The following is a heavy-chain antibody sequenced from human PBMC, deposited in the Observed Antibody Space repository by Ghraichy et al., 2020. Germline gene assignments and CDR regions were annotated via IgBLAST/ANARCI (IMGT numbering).Heavy chain of an antibody. J-gene: IGHJ6*02. V-gene: IGHV3-48*01. Sequence: GGSLRLSCVGSGFTFSSYSMNWVRQSPGKGLDWVSYISSTSRNKFYADSVEGRFTISRDNARNTLYLQLSSLRVEDMGVYFCARASSVQRFYYYDGMDVWGQGTTVTVSS. D-gene: IGHD3-10*01. CDR2: ISSTSRNK. CDR1: GFTFSSYS. CDR3: ARASSVQRFYYYDGMDV.